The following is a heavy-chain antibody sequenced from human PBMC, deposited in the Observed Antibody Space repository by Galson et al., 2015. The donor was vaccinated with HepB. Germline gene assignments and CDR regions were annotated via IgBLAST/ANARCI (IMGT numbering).Heavy chain of an antibody. J-gene: IGHJ5*02. D-gene: IGHD1-1*01. CDR1: GFTFSSYS. CDR3: ARDMQLEPLSFDP. Sequence: SLRLSCAASGFTFSSYSMNWVRQAPGKGLEWVSSISSSSSYIYYADSVKGRFTISRDNAKNSLYLQMNSLRAEDTAVYYCARDMQLEPLSFDPWGQGTLVTVSS. CDR2: ISSSSSYI. V-gene: IGHV3-21*01.